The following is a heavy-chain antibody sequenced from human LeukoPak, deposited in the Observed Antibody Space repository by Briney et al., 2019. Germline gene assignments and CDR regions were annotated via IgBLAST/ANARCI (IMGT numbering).Heavy chain of an antibody. Sequence: SETLSLTCSVSGASIGSYYWIWIRQPPGKGPEWLGTIYYSGNAKYNSSLKSRVSILADTSNNQFSLRLSSVTAADTAVYYCAREGLTTIGAIDVWGKGTTVTVSS. V-gene: IGHV4-59*01. CDR2: IYYSGNA. CDR3: AREGLTTIGAIDV. D-gene: IGHD1-1*01. J-gene: IGHJ6*03. CDR1: GASIGSYY.